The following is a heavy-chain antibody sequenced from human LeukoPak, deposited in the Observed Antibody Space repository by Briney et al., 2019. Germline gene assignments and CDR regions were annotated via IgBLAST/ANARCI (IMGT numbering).Heavy chain of an antibody. J-gene: IGHJ1*01. CDR2: INPNSGGT. V-gene: IGHV1-2*02. CDR3: ARVVYCSGGSCYSGDFQH. Sequence: GASVKVSCKASGYTFTGYYMHWVRQAPGQGLEWMGWINPNSGGTNYAQKFQGRVTMTRDTSISTAYMELSRLRSDDTAVYYCARVVYCSGGSCYSGDFQHWGQGTLVTVSS. D-gene: IGHD2-15*01. CDR1: GYTFTGYY.